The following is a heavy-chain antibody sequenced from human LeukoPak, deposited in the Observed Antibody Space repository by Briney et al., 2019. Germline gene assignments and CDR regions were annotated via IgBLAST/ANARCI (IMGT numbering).Heavy chain of an antibody. D-gene: IGHD5-12*01. CDR1: GGSFSGYY. Sequence: PSETLSLTCAVYGGSFSGYYWSWIRQPPGKGLEWIGEINHSGSTNYNPSLKSRVTISVDTSKNQFSLKLSSVTAADTAVYYCARGQGIVATIKVYYFDYWGQGTLVTVSS. J-gene: IGHJ4*02. V-gene: IGHV4-34*01. CDR3: ARGQGIVATIKVYYFDY. CDR2: INHSGST.